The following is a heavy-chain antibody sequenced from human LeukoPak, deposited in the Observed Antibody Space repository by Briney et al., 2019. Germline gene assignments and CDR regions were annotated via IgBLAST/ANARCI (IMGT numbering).Heavy chain of an antibody. D-gene: IGHD4-17*01. CDR3: AKCTTWNTHYPIDY. Sequence: GGSLRLSCAASGFTFSNYAMSWVRQAPGVGLERVSGISDSGVGTYYADSVKGRFTISRDNSKNTLYLQMSSLRAEDTAVYYCAKCTTWNTHYPIDYWGQGTLVSVSS. J-gene: IGHJ4*02. CDR1: GFTFSNYA. CDR2: ISDSGVGT. V-gene: IGHV3-23*01.